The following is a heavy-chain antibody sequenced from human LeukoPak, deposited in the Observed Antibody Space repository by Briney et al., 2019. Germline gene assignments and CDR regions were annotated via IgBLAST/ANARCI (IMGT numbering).Heavy chain of an antibody. D-gene: IGHD4-17*01. CDR1: GFTFSSYG. Sequence: GGSLRLSCAASGFTFSSYGMHWVRQAPGKGLEWVALIWYDGSNKYYADSVKGRFTISRENSKNTLYLQMNSLRAEDTAVYYCAKHRTTVTPLPRIDYWGQGTLVTVSS. J-gene: IGHJ4*02. CDR2: IWYDGSNK. V-gene: IGHV3-33*06. CDR3: AKHRTTVTPLPRIDY.